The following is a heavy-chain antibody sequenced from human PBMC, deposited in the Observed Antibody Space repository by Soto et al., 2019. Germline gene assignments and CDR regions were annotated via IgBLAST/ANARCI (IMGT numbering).Heavy chain of an antibody. CDR2: ITFSGNTV. CDR1: GFTFSDSY. V-gene: IGHV3-11*01. CDR3: ARVSWREKYGMDV. Sequence: GGSLRLSCAASGFTFSDSYMSWIRQAPGKGLEWISYITFSGNTVYYADSLKGRFTISRDNAKNSLYLQMNRLRAEDTAVYYCARVSWREKYGMDVWGQGTTVTV. J-gene: IGHJ6*02.